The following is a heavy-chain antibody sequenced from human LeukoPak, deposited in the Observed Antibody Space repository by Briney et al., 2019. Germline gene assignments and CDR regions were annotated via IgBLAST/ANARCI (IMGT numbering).Heavy chain of an antibody. CDR3: ARNGNWNYVDY. V-gene: IGHV4-59*08. CDR1: GGSISSYY. Sequence: SETLSLTCTVSGGSISSYYWSWIRQPPGKGLEWIGYIYYNGNTNYIPSLESRVTISVDTSKNQFSLRLSSVTAADTAVYYCARNGNWNYVDYWGQGTLVTVSS. D-gene: IGHD1-1*01. CDR2: IYYNGNT. J-gene: IGHJ4*02.